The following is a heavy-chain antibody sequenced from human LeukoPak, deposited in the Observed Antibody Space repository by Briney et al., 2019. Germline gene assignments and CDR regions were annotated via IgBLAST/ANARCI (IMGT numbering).Heavy chain of an antibody. D-gene: IGHD1-1*01. V-gene: IGHV3-30*02. CDR2: IRYNGTNE. CDR3: AKGNEVDP. CDR1: GFTFSSYG. J-gene: IGHJ5*02. Sequence: GRSLRLSCAASGFTFSSYGMHWVRQAPGKGLEWVAFIRYNGTNENYADSVKGRFTISRDNSKKVLYLQMSSLRVEDTAVYYCAKGNEVDPWGQGTLVTVSS.